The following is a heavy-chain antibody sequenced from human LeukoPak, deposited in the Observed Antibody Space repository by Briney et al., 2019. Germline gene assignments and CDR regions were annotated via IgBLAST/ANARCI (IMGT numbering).Heavy chain of an antibody. D-gene: IGHD3-10*01. CDR2: FDPEDGET. Sequence: ASVKVSCKVSGYTLTELSMHWVRQAPGKGLEWVGGFDPEDGETIYAQKFQGRVTMTEDTSTDTAYMELSSLRSEDTAVYYCATGGSGTYFHYYYYHMAVWGKGTTVTVSS. J-gene: IGHJ6*03. V-gene: IGHV1-24*01. CDR1: GYTLTELS. CDR3: ATGGSGTYFHYYYYHMAV.